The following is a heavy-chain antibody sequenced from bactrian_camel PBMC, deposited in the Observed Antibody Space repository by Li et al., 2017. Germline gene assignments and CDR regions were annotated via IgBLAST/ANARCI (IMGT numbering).Heavy chain of an antibody. CDR3: ARVRGVVAVGFVDY. CDR1: TPGYGC. CDR2: ISPRGGEA. V-gene: IGHV3S60*01. J-gene: IGHJ4*01. Sequence: HVQLVESGGGSVQAGGSLRLSCVASTPGYGCMGWFRSTPESGREMVAFISPRGGEAYYSDSVKGRFTISQDNAQNTVYLQMNSLKPDDTAVYSCARVRGVVAVGFVDYWGQGTQVTVSS. D-gene: IGHD6*01.